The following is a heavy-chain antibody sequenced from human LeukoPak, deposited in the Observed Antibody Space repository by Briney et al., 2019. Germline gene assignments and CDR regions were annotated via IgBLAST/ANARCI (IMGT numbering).Heavy chain of an antibody. CDR2: IRSNSDGGTI. CDR1: GFTFSNAR. V-gene: IGHV3-15*07. Sequence: GGSLGLSCAASGFTFSNARMNWVRQAPGKGLEWVGRIRSNSDGGTIDYAAPVKGRFTLSRDDSKTTLYLQMNSLQTEDTAVYYCATDFYDSTWGQGTLVTVSS. D-gene: IGHD3-22*01. J-gene: IGHJ5*02. CDR3: ATDFYDST.